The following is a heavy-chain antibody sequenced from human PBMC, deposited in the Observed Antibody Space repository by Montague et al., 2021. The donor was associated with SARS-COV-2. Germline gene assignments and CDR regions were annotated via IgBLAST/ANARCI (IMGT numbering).Heavy chain of an antibody. CDR3: ARVVPRWLQFVPYFDY. J-gene: IGHJ4*02. CDR1: GGSISSYC. CDR2: IYNSWST. D-gene: IGHD5-24*01. Sequence: SETLSLTCTVSGGSISSYCWNWSRQPPGKGLEWIWYIYNSWSTNYNPSLKSQVTISVDTSKNQFSLKLSSVTAADTAVYYCARVVPRWLQFVPYFDYWGQGTLVTVSS. V-gene: IGHV4-59*01.